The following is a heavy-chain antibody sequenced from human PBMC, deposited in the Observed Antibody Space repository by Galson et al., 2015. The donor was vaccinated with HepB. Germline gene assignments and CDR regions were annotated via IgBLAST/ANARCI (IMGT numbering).Heavy chain of an antibody. CDR2: INHSGST. V-gene: IGHV4-34*01. D-gene: IGHD2-2*01. CDR1: GGSFSGYY. Sequence: TLSLTCAVYGGSFSGYYWSWIRQPPGKGLEWIGEINHSGSTNYNPSLKSRVTISVDTSKNQFSLKLSSVTAADTAVYYCARGGCSSTSCYLYFDYWGQGTLVTVSS. J-gene: IGHJ4*02. CDR3: ARGGCSSTSCYLYFDY.